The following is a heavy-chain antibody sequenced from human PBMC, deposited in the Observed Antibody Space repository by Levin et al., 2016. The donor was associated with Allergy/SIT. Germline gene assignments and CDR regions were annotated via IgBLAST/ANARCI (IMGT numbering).Heavy chain of an antibody. CDR3: ASWEGASYDYYMDV. Sequence: SVKVSCKASGGTFSGGTFSSYSINWVRQAPGQGLEWMGRIIPILGIPDYAQKFQGRVTMTADKSTTTAYMELSSLTSEDTAVYYCASWEGASYDYYMDVWGKGTTVTVSS. CDR2: IIPILGIP. CDR1: GGTFSGGTFSSYS. J-gene: IGHJ6*03. D-gene: IGHD1-26*01. V-gene: IGHV1-69*02.